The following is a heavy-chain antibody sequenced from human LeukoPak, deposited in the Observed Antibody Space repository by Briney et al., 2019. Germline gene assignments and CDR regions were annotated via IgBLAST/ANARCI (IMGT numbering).Heavy chain of an antibody. J-gene: IGHJ4*02. D-gene: IGHD3-22*01. V-gene: IGHV3-23*01. CDR1: GFTFSSYA. CDR3: AREDYYYDSSGYYEGDYYFDY. Sequence: GGSLRLSCAASGFTFSSYAMSWVRQAPGKGLEWVSAISGSGGSTYYADSVKGRFTISRDNAKNSLYLQMNSLRAEDTALYYCAREDYYYDSSGYYEGDYYFDYWGQGTLVTVSS. CDR2: ISGSGGST.